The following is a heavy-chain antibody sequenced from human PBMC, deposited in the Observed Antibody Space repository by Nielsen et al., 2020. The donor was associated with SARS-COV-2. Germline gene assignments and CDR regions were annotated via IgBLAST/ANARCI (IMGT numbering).Heavy chain of an antibody. CDR3: VRLGPIFDY. J-gene: IGHJ4*02. V-gene: IGHV4-34*01. CDR1: GGSFSGYY. CDR2: INHSGST. Sequence: SETLSLTCAVYGGSFSGYYWSWIRQPPGKGLEWIGEINHSGSTNYNPSLKSRVTISVDTSKNQFSLKLSSVTAADTAVYYCVRLGPIFDYWGQGTLVTVSS.